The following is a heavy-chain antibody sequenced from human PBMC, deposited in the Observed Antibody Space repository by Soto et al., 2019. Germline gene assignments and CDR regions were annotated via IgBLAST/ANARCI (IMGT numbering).Heavy chain of an antibody. CDR2: IYYSGST. Sequence: SETLSLTCTVSGGSISSSSYYWGWIRQPPGKGLEWIGSIYYSGSTYYNPSLKSRVTISVDTSKNRFSLKLSSVTAADTAVYYCARPRVAAAGTKYYYYGMDAWGQGTTVTVSS. V-gene: IGHV4-39*01. CDR3: ARPRVAAAGTKYYYYGMDA. CDR1: GGSISSSSYY. J-gene: IGHJ6*02. D-gene: IGHD6-13*01.